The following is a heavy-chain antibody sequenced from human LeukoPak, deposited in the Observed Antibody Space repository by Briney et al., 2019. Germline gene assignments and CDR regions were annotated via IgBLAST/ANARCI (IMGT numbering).Heavy chain of an antibody. V-gene: IGHV4-61*08. CDR3: ARSSWGYAFDI. CDR2: IYYSGST. CDR1: GGSISSGGYY. Sequence: SSQTLSLTCTVSGGSISSGGYYWSWIRQPPGKGLEWIGYIYYSGSTNYNPSLKSRVTISGDTSKNQFSLRLSSVTAADTAVYYCARSSWGYAFDIWGQGTMLTVSS. D-gene: IGHD3-16*01. J-gene: IGHJ3*02.